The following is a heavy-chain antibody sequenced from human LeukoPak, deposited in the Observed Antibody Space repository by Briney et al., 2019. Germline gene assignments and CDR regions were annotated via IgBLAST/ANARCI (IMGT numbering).Heavy chain of an antibody. J-gene: IGHJ4*02. CDR2: IYYSGST. CDR3: ARHASVDGNWPRPLDY. V-gene: IGHV4-39*01. Sequence: PSETLSLTCTVSGDSISNDILYWGWVRQPPGKGLEWIAMIYYSGSTYYKPSLKSRVTISVDTSKNQFSLKLTSVTAADTAVYYCARHASVDGNWPRPLDYWGQGSLVTVSS. D-gene: IGHD6-19*01. CDR1: GDSISNDILY.